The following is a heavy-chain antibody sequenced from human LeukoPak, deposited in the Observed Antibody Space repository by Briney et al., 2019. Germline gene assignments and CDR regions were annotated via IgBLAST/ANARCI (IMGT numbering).Heavy chain of an antibody. D-gene: IGHD2-15*01. Sequence: PGGSLRLSCAASGFTFSSYSMNWVRQAPGKGPEWVSSISSSSSYIYYADSVKGRFTISRDNAKNSLYLQMNSLRAEDTAVYYCASDIGYCSGGSCYWTRPFDYWGQGTLVTVSS. J-gene: IGHJ4*02. CDR3: ASDIGYCSGGSCYWTRPFDY. CDR2: ISSSSSYI. CDR1: GFTFSSYS. V-gene: IGHV3-21*01.